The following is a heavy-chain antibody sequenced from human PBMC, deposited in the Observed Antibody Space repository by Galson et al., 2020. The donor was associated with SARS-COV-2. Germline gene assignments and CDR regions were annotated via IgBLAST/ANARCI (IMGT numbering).Heavy chain of an antibody. D-gene: IGHD6-19*01. CDR3: AHRGSSGWWGDYFDY. CDR2: IYWDDDK. J-gene: IGHJ4*02. V-gene: IGHV2-5*02. Sequence: SGTTLVKPTQTLTLTCTLSGFSLSTSGVGVGWIRQPPGKALEWLALIYWDDDKRYSPSLKSRLTITKDTSKNQVVLTMTNMDPVDTATYYCAHRGSSGWWGDYFDYWGQGTLVTVSS. CDR1: GFSLSTSGVG.